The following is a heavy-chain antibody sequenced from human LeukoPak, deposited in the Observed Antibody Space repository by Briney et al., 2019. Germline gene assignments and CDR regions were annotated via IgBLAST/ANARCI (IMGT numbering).Heavy chain of an antibody. CDR1: GYIFTSYG. CDR2: ISAYNGNT. J-gene: IGHJ6*02. D-gene: IGHD3-22*01. V-gene: IGHV1-18*01. CDR3: ARDRVSYYYDSSGYYPSDYYYGMDV. Sequence: ASVKVSCKASGYIFTSYGISWVRQAPGQGLEWMGWISAYNGNTNYAQKLQGRVTMTTDTSTSTAYMELRSLRSDETAVYYCARDRVSYYYDSSGYYPSDYYYGMDVWGQGTTVTVSS.